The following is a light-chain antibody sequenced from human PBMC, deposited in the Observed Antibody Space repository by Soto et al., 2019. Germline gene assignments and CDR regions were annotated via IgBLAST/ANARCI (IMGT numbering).Light chain of an antibody. V-gene: IGKV3-15*01. J-gene: IGKJ1*01. Sequence: VMTQSPATLSVSPGERATLSCRASQSINTNLAWYQQKPGQAPRLLIYGASTRATGIPARFSGSGSGTEFTLTISSLQSEDFAVYFCQQYNNWPPGTFGQGTKVEIK. CDR3: QQYNNWPPGT. CDR2: GAS. CDR1: QSINTN.